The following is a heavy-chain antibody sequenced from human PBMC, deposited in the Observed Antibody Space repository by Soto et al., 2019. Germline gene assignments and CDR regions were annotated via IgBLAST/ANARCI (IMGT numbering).Heavy chain of an antibody. CDR3: ARHWITMVRGVCHFDY. V-gene: IGHV4-39*01. J-gene: IGHJ4*02. CDR1: GGSFSSNSYY. CDR2: IYYSGST. Sequence: QLQLQESGPGLVKPSETLSLTCTVSGGSFSSNSYYWGWIRQPPGKGLEWIGSIYYSGSTYYNPSLKSRVTLTVDPSKHQFSLKLIPVTAADTAVYYCARHWITMVRGVCHFDYWGQGTLVTVSS. D-gene: IGHD3-10*01.